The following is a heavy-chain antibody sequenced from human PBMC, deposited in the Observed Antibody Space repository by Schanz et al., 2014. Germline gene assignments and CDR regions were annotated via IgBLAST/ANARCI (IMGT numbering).Heavy chain of an antibody. CDR1: GGSISSFY. Sequence: QVPLQESGPGLVKPSETLSLTCTVSGGSISSFYWGWIRQPAGKGLEWIGRIYTSGSTNYNPSLKSRVTMSLDPSKTQFSLKLSSVTAADTAVYYCARDRGYDFSFDPWGQGTLVTVSS. D-gene: IGHD3-3*01. V-gene: IGHV4-4*07. CDR3: ARDRGYDFSFDP. CDR2: IYTSGST. J-gene: IGHJ5*02.